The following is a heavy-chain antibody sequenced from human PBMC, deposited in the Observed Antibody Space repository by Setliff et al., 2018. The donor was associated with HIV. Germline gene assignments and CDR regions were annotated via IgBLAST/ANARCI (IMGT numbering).Heavy chain of an antibody. J-gene: IGHJ4*02. Sequence: SETLSLTCAVSGDSIGTYSWHWIRQPPGKGLEWIGSIYYSGSTYYNPSLKSRVTISVDTSKNQFSLKLSSVTAADKAVYYCARHAPSDYWGQGTLVTVSS. CDR3: ARHAPSDY. V-gene: IGHV4-59*08. CDR1: GDSIGTYS. CDR2: IYYSGST.